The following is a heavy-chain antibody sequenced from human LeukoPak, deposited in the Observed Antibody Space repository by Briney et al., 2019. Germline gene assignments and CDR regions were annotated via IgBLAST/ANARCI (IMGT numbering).Heavy chain of an antibody. CDR3: AKDKWWELRYFDY. Sequence: PGASLRLSCEGSGFACGRYGTSWVRQAAGEGLEWVSAISGSGGSTYYADSVKGRFTISRDNSKNTLYLQMNSLRAEDTAVYYCAKDKWWELRYFDYWGQGTLVTVSS. J-gene: IGHJ4*02. CDR1: GFACGRYG. D-gene: IGHD1-26*01. CDR2: ISGSGGST. V-gene: IGHV3-23*01.